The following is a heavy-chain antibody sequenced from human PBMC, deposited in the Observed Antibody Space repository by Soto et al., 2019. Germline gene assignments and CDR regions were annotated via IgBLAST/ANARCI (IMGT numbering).Heavy chain of an antibody. V-gene: IGHV5-51*03. D-gene: IGHD2-2*01. CDR3: ASPATYCSSTSCRFDY. Sequence: EVQLVQSGAEVKKPGESLKISCKGSGYSFTSYWIGWVRQMPGKGLEWMGIIYPGDSDTRYSPSFQGQVTISADKSISTAYLQWSSLKASDTAMYYCASPATYCSSTSCRFDYWGQGTLVIVSS. CDR1: GYSFTSYW. CDR2: IYPGDSDT. J-gene: IGHJ4*02.